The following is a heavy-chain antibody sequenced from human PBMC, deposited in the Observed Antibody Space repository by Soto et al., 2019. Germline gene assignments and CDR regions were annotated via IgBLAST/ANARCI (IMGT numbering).Heavy chain of an antibody. CDR1: GFTFSSYG. CDR2: ISYDGSNK. D-gene: IGHD6-6*01. V-gene: IGHV3-30*18. J-gene: IGHJ3*02. Sequence: GGSLRLSCAASGFTFSSYGMHWVRQAPGKGLEWVAVISYDGSNKYSADSVKGRFTISRDNSKNTLYLQMNSLRAEDTAVYYCANDYSSSSGTDAFDIWGQGTMVTVSS. CDR3: ANDYSSSSGTDAFDI.